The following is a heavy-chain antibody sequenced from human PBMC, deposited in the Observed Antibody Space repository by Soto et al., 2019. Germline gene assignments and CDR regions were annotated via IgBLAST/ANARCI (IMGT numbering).Heavy chain of an antibody. D-gene: IGHD4-4*01. J-gene: IGHJ6*03. Sequence: WGSLRLSCAASGFTFSSYAMSWVRQAPGKGLEWVSAISGSGGSTYYADSVKGRFTISRDNSKNTLYLQMNSLRAEDTAVYYCAKNVAYSNYYYYYYMDVWGKGTTVTVSS. V-gene: IGHV3-23*01. CDR3: AKNVAYSNYYYYYYMDV. CDR1: GFTFSSYA. CDR2: ISGSGGST.